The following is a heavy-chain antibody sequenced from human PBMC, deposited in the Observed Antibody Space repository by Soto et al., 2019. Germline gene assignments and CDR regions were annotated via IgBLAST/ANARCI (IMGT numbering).Heavy chain of an antibody. J-gene: IGHJ5*02. CDR3: ARDLLLWFGELHHPQKSNWFDP. V-gene: IGHV3-33*01. D-gene: IGHD3-10*01. CDR1: GFTFSSYG. CDR2: IWYDGSNK. Sequence: GGSLRLSCAASGFTFSSYGMHWVRQAPGKGLEWVAVIWYDGSNKYYADSVKGRFTISRDNSRNTLYLQMNSLRAEDTAVYYCARDLLLWFGELHHPQKSNWFDPWGQGTLVTVSS.